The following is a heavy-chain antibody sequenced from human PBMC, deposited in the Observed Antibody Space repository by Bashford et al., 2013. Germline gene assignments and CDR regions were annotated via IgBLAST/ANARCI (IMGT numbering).Heavy chain of an antibody. CDR3: ASPITNPERRFWSGYLGYYYYGLDV. V-gene: IGHV3-23*01. J-gene: IGHJ6*02. Sequence: VRQAPGKGLEWVSAISGSGSSTYYADSVKGRFTISRDNSKNTLDLHMNSLRVDDTAVYYCASPITNPERRFWSGYLGYYYYGLDVWGQGTTVTVSS. D-gene: IGHD3-3*01. CDR2: ISGSGSST.